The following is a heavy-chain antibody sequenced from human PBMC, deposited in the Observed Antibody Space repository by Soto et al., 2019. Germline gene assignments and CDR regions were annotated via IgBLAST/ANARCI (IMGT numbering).Heavy chain of an antibody. CDR3: AKDRRQPLDP. V-gene: IGHV3-30*18. D-gene: IGHD6-13*01. Sequence: SLRLSCAASGFAFSKFGMHWVRQAPGKGLEWVAVVSYEGTNTYYADSVKGRFTISRDSSKNTIYLQMDSLRTEDTALYYCAKDRRQPLDPWGQGTLVTVSS. J-gene: IGHJ5*02. CDR2: VSYEGTNT. CDR1: GFAFSKFG.